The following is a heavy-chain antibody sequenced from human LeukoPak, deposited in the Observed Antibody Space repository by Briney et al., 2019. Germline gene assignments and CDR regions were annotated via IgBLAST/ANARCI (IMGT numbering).Heavy chain of an antibody. D-gene: IGHD3-16*01. J-gene: IGHJ4*01. CDR3: SKAPGGDLILYFFDY. CDR1: GFTFSSYG. V-gene: IGHV3-9*03. Sequence: PGGSLRLSCAASGFTFSSYGMHWVRQAPGKGLEWVSGISWNSGSIGYADSVKGRFTISRDNAKNSLYLQMNSLRAEDMALYYCSKAPGGDLILYFFDYLGQGTLVTVSS. CDR2: ISWNSGSI.